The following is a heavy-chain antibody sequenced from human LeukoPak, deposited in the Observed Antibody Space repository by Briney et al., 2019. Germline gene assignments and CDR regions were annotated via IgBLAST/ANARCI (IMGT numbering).Heavy chain of an antibody. D-gene: IGHD3-10*01. Sequence: ASVKVSCKASGYTFTGYYMHWVRQAPGQGLEWMGIINPSGGSTSYAQKFQGRVTMTRDTSTSTVYMELSSLRSEDTAVYYCAREKSPPYGSGSYIFDYWGQGTLVTVSS. CDR2: INPSGGST. CDR1: GYTFTGYY. CDR3: AREKSPPYGSGSYIFDY. V-gene: IGHV1-46*01. J-gene: IGHJ4*02.